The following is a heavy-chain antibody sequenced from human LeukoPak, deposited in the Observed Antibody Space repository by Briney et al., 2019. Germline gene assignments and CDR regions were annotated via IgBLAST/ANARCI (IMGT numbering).Heavy chain of an antibody. CDR2: IIPKSGGT. CDR1: GYTFTDYY. D-gene: IGHD3-3*01. J-gene: IGHJ5*02. V-gene: IGHV1-2*02. Sequence: ASVKVSCKASGYTFTDYYIHWMRQVPGHGLEWMGWIIPKSGGTDFAPNLRDRVTLTSDTSITTAYMEITSLTTDDIAVYYCARDLASRMSGVAHLTPDEGDTWGQGTLVTVSS. CDR3: ARDLASRMSGVAHLTPDEGDT.